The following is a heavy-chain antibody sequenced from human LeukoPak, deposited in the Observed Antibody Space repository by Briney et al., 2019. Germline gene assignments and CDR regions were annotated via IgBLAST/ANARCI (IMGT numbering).Heavy chain of an antibody. D-gene: IGHD6-19*01. Sequence: GGSLRLSCAASGFTFSSYAMSWVRQAPGKGLEWVSAISGSGGSTYYADSVKGRFTISRDNSKNTLYLQMNSLRAEDTAVYYCAKDRGSGWYGFDYWGQETLVTVSS. CDR1: GFTFSSYA. V-gene: IGHV3-23*01. CDR3: AKDRGSGWYGFDY. CDR2: ISGSGGST. J-gene: IGHJ4*02.